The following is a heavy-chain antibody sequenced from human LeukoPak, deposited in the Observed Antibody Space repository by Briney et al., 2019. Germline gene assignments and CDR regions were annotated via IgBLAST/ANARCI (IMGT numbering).Heavy chain of an antibody. V-gene: IGHV1-18*01. J-gene: IGHJ5*02. CDR2: ISAYNGNT. CDR3: ARDPRIAAAPNWFDP. Sequence: ASVKVSCKASGYTFTSYGISWVRQAPGQGLEWMGWISAYNGNTNYAQKLQGRVTVTTDTSTSTAYMELRSLRSDDTAVYYCARDPRIAAAPNWFDPWGQGTLVTVSS. CDR1: GYTFTSYG. D-gene: IGHD6-13*01.